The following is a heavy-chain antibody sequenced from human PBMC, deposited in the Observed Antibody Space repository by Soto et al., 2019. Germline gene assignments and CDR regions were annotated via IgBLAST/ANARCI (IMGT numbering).Heavy chain of an antibody. D-gene: IGHD3-10*01. V-gene: IGHV4-39*02. CDR3: AKEESVVLAMVRGVIESLDY. CDR2: VHYPGNT. CDR1: HGSLRTRLFY. Sequence: SVTLSLTCTVYHGSLRTRLFYCGSVRQTQGKRLEWIGSVHYPGNTYYNPSLKSRVTISVDSSDHLSLKVTSVTAADTAVYYCAKEESVVLAMVRGVIESLDYWGQGTLVTVSS. J-gene: IGHJ4*02.